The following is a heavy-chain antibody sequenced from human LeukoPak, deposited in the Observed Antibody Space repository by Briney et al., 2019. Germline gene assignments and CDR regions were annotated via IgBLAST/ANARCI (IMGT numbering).Heavy chain of an antibody. J-gene: IGHJ4*02. V-gene: IGHV3-74*01. CDR1: GFTFDDYG. D-gene: IGHD5-18*01. Sequence: GGSLRLSCAASGFTFDDYGMSWVRQAPGKGLVWVSRINSDGSSTSYADSVKGRFTISRDNAKNTLYLQMNSLRAEDTAVYYCAREGIQLWSNFDYWGQGTLVTVSS. CDR3: AREGIQLWSNFDY. CDR2: INSDGSST.